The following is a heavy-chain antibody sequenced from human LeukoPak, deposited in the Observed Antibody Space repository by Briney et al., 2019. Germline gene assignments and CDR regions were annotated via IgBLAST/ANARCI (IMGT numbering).Heavy chain of an antibody. CDR2: INRDGSIT. V-gene: IGHV3-74*01. J-gene: IGHJ4*02. Sequence: PGGSLRLSCAASGFTLRDYWMHWVRQAPGEGLVWVSRINRDGSITNYADTVKGRFTISRDNAKNTLYLQVSSLRVEDTAVYYCVRDPFLSGDYWGQGALVTVSA. CDR3: VRDPFLSGDY. D-gene: IGHD2/OR15-2a*01. CDR1: GFTLRDYW.